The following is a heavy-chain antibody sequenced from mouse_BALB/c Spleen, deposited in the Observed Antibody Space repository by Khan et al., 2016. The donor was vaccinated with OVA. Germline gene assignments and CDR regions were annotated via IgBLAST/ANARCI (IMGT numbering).Heavy chain of an antibody. J-gene: IGHJ3*01. CDR1: GYTFSSYW. CDR3: ARGNYYGSSSWFGY. D-gene: IGHD1-1*01. Sequence: QVQLQQSGAELMKPGASVKISCKATGYTFSSYWIEWVKQRPGHGLEWIAEILPGSGRTNYNEKFKGKATSTADTSSNTAFMHLSSLTSEDAAVYYCARGNYYGSSSWFGYWGQGTLVTVSA. CDR2: ILPGSGRT. V-gene: IGHV1-9*01.